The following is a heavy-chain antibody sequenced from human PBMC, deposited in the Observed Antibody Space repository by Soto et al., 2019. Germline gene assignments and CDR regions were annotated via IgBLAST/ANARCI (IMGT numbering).Heavy chain of an antibody. D-gene: IGHD5-12*01. J-gene: IGHJ2*01. V-gene: IGHV1-3*01. CDR2: INAGNGNT. CDR3: AWCPRGYRRCLLDL. Sequence: ASVKVSCKASGYTFTSYAMHWVRQAPGQRIEWMGWINAGNGNTKYSQKFQGRVTITRDTSASTAYMELSSLRSEDTAVYYCAWCPRGYRRCLLDLPARRSPDPGSS. CDR1: GYTFTSYA.